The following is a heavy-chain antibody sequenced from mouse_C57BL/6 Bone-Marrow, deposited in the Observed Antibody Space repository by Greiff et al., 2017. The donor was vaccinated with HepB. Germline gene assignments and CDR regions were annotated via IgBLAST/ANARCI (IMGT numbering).Heavy chain of an antibody. J-gene: IGHJ3*01. Sequence: QVHVKQSGAELVKPGASVKLSCKASGYTFTSYWMHWVKQRPGQGLEWIGMIHPNSGSTNYNEKFKSKATLTVDKSSSTAYMQLSSLTSEDSAVYYCARKSLYYGSSSWFAYWGQRTLVTVSA. CDR3: ARKSLYYGSSSWFAY. V-gene: IGHV1-64*01. D-gene: IGHD1-1*01. CDR2: IHPNSGST. CDR1: GYTFTSYW.